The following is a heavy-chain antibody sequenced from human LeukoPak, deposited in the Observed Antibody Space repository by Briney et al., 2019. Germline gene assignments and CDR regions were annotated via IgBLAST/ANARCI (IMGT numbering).Heavy chain of an antibody. D-gene: IGHD6-13*01. V-gene: IGHV3-23*01. CDR3: AKSFGYCRSWFDN. Sequence: GGSLRLSCAASGFTFSSYAMSWVRQAPGKGLEWVSGISGNGGGTYYADSVKGWFTISRDNSKNTLYLQMNSLRVGDTAVYYCAKSFGYCRSWFDNWGQGTLVTVSS. CDR2: ISGNGGGT. CDR1: GFTFSSYA. J-gene: IGHJ4*02.